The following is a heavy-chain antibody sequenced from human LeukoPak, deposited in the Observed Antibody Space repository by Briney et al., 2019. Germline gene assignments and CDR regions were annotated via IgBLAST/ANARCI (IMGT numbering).Heavy chain of an antibody. CDR3: AKTPMIVVVITTLFDY. Sequence: ASVKVSCKASGYTFTSYGISWVRQAPGQGLEWMGWISAYNGNTNYAQKLQGRVTMTTDTSTSTAYMELRSLRSDDTAVYYCAKTPMIVVVITTLFDYWGQGTLVTVSS. J-gene: IGHJ4*02. CDR1: GYTFTSYG. CDR2: ISAYNGNT. D-gene: IGHD3-22*01. V-gene: IGHV1-18*01.